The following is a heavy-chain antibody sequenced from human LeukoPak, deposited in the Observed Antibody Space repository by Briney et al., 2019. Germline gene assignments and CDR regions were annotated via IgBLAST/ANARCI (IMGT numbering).Heavy chain of an antibody. V-gene: IGHV5-51*01. J-gene: IGHJ6*03. CDR1: GYSFTTYW. CDR2: IYPGDSDT. CDR3: ARRSAVAPYYYMDV. Sequence: GESLKISCQGSGYSFTTYWIGWVRQLPGKGLEWMGIIYPGDSDTRYSPSFQGQVTIAADKSINTAYLQWSSLKASDTAMYYCARRSAVAPYYYMDVWGKGTTVTVSS.